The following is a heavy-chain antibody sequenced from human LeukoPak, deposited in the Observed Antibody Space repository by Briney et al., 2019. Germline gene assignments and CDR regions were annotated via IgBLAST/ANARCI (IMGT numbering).Heavy chain of an antibody. Sequence: GGSLRLSCAASGFTFSSYSMNWVRQAPGKGLEWVSYISSSSSTIYYADSVKGRFTISRDNAKNSLYPQMNSLRAEDTAVYYCARGYYDNSGYLYFDYWGQGTLVTVSS. CDR3: ARGYYDNSGYLYFDY. CDR1: GFTFSSYS. J-gene: IGHJ4*02. V-gene: IGHV3-48*01. CDR2: ISSSSSTI. D-gene: IGHD3-22*01.